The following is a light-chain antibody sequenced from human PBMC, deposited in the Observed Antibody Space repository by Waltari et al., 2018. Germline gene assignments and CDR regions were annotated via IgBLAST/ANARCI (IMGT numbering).Light chain of an antibody. J-gene: IGKJ4*01. CDR1: QTISGSW. CDR2: GAS. Sequence: EIALTQSPGTLSLSPWERATLSCRASQTISGSWLTWYQRKPGQAPRLLIYGASSRATGIPVRFSGSGSGTDFTLTISRLEPEDSAVYYCQQYDGSSVTFGGGTKVEVK. CDR3: QQYDGSSVT. V-gene: IGKV3-20*01.